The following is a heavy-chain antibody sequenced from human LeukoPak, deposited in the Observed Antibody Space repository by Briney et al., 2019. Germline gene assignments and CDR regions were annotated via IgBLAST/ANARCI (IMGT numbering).Heavy chain of an antibody. Sequence: SETLSLTCSVSGYSISSGYYWGWIRQPPGKGLEWIGSIDHSGSTYYNPSLKSRVTISVVTSKNQFSLKLRSVTAADTAVYYCARVYYYYYYMDVWGKGTTVTVSS. J-gene: IGHJ6*03. CDR2: IDHSGST. CDR1: GYSISSGYY. V-gene: IGHV4-38-2*02. CDR3: ARVYYYYYYMDV.